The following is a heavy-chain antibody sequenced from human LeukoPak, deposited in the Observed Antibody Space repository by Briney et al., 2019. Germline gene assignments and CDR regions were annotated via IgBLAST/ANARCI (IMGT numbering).Heavy chain of an antibody. D-gene: IGHD5-24*01. CDR1: GGSISSYY. J-gene: IGHJ4*02. Sequence: SETQSLTCTVSGGSISSYYWSWIRQPPGKGLEWIGYIYYSGSTNYNPSLKSRVTISVDTSKNQFSLKLSSVTAADTAVYYCARANGDTEFDYWGQGTLVTVSS. CDR3: ARANGDTEFDY. V-gene: IGHV4-59*01. CDR2: IYYSGST.